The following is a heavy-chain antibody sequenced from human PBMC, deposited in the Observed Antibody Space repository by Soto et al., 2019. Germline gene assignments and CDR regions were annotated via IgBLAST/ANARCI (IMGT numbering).Heavy chain of an antibody. CDR2: IYYSGST. CDR3: ARVPYCGGDCYIYYFDR. V-gene: IGHV4-59*12. D-gene: IGHD2-21*02. J-gene: IGHJ4*02. Sequence: SETLSLTCTVSGGSISSYYWSWIRQPPGKGLEWIGYIYYSGSTNYNPSLKSGVTISVDTSKNQFPLRLSSVTAAATGVYFCARVPYCGGDCYIYYFDRWGPGTLVTVSS. CDR1: GGSISSYY.